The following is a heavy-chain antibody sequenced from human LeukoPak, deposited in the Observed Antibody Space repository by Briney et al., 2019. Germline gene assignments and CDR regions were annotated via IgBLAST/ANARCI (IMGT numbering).Heavy chain of an antibody. CDR1: GFTFSNYR. Sequence: GGSLRLSCAASGFTFSNYRMNWVRQAPGKGLEWISYISSSSRTIYYADSVKGRLTISRDNAKNSLYLQMNSLRAEDTAVYYCARETVTTHNWFDPWGQGTLVTVSS. CDR2: ISSSSRTI. D-gene: IGHD4-17*01. V-gene: IGHV3-48*01. J-gene: IGHJ5*02. CDR3: ARETVTTHNWFDP.